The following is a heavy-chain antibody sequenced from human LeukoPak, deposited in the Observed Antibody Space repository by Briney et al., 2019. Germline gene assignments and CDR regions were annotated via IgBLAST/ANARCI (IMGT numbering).Heavy chain of an antibody. D-gene: IGHD4-17*01. Sequence: GGSPRLSCAASGFTFSNHNMNWVRQAPGKGLEWIASISSGSSYIYYANSVKGRFTISRDNAKNSVYLQMNSLRAEDTAIYYCASYYGLDYWGQGTLVTVSS. CDR2: ISSGSSYI. J-gene: IGHJ4*02. CDR3: ASYYGLDY. V-gene: IGHV3-21*01. CDR1: GFTFSNHN.